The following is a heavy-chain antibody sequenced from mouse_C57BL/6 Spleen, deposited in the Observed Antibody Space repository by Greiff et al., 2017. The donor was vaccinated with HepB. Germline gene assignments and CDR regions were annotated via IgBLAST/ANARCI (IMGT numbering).Heavy chain of an antibody. V-gene: IGHV1-66*01. D-gene: IGHD3-2*02. J-gene: IGHJ3*01. CDR1: GYSFTSYY. CDR3: ARVGAQALAWFAY. CDR2: IYPGSGNT. Sequence: LQQSGPELVKPGASVKISCKASGYSFTSYYIHWVKQRPGQGLEWIGWIYPGSGNTKYNEKFKGKATLTADTSSSTAYMQLSSLTSEDSAVYYCARVGAQALAWFAYWGQGALVTVSA.